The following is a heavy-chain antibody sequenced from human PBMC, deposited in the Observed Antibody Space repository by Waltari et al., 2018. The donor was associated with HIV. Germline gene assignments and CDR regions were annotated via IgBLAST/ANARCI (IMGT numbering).Heavy chain of an antibody. CDR1: GGSISSSSYY. V-gene: IGHV4-39*01. J-gene: IGHJ4*02. CDR2: IYYSGST. CDR3: SGIVGTYGVGQDY. Sequence: QLQLQESGPGLVKPSETLSLTCTVSGGSISSSSYYWGWIRQPPGKGLEWIGSIYYSGSTYYNPSLKSRVTISVDTSKNQFSLKLSSVTAADTAVYYCSGIVGTYGVGQDYWGQGTLVTVSS. D-gene: IGHD2-8*01.